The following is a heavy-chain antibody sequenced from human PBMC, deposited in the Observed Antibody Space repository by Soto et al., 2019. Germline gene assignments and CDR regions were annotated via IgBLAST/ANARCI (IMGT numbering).Heavy chain of an antibody. CDR2: INHSGST. J-gene: IGHJ5*02. CDR1: GGSFSGYY. V-gene: IGHV4-34*01. Sequence: KTSETLSLTCAVYGGSFSGYYWSWIRQPPGKGLEWIGEINHSGSTNYNPSLKSRVTISVDTSKNQFSLKLSSVTAADTAVYYCARDEYCSGGSCYSVPGWFDPWGQGTLVTVSS. CDR3: ARDEYCSGGSCYSVPGWFDP. D-gene: IGHD2-15*01.